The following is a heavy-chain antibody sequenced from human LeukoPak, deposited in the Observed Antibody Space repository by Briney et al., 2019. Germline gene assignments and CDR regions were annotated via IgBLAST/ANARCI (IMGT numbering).Heavy chain of an antibody. CDR3: ARARGSYHDY. CDR1: GYSISNAYY. CDR2: LYHSGNT. D-gene: IGHD1-26*01. Sequence: SETLSLTCTVSGYSISNAYYWGWIRPPPGKGLEWIGSLYHSGNTYYNPSLKSRVTISVDTSKNQFSLKLSAVTAADTAVYYCARARGSYHDYWGEGTLVTVSS. J-gene: IGHJ4*02. V-gene: IGHV4-38-2*02.